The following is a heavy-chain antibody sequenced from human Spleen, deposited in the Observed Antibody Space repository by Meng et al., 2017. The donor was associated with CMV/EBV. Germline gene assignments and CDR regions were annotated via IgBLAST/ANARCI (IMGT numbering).Heavy chain of an antibody. D-gene: IGHD2-21*01. CDR2: IRVYNGDT. J-gene: IGHJ5*02. CDR3: ARRGPSYCGVDCLAWFDP. CDR1: GYTFTSCG. V-gene: IGHV1-18*01. Sequence: ASVKVSCKASGYTFTSCGINWVRQAPGQGLEWMGWIRVYNGDTKYAQKFQGRVTMTTDTSTSTAYMELRSLRSADTAVYYCARRGPSYCGVDCLAWFDPWGQGTLVTVSS.